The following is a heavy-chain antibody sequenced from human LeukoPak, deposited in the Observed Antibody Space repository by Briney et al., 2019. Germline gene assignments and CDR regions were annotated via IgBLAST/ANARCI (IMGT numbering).Heavy chain of an antibody. V-gene: IGHV3-21*01. CDR1: GFTFSSYS. Sequence: PGGSLRLSCAASGFTFSSYSMNWVRQAPGKGLEWVSSISSSSSYIYYADSVKGRFTISRDNAKNSLYLQMNSLRAEDTAVYYCAREDLRVDIVATSIATFDYWGQGTLVTVSS. CDR3: AREDLRVDIVATSIATFDY. J-gene: IGHJ4*02. CDR2: ISSSSSYI. D-gene: IGHD5-12*01.